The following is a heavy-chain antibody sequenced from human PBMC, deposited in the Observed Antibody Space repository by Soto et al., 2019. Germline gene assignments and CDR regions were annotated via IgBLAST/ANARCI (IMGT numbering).Heavy chain of an antibody. Sequence: PGGSLRLSCAASGFTFSSYSMNWVRQAPGKGLEWVSSISSSSSYIYYADSVKGRFTVSRDNAKNSLYLQMNSLRAEDTAVYYCARGRPRDGYNSGHSDFDIWGQGTMVTVSS. J-gene: IGHJ3*02. V-gene: IGHV3-21*01. CDR1: GFTFSSYS. CDR2: ISSSSSYI. CDR3: ARGRPRDGYNSGHSDFDI. D-gene: IGHD5-12*01.